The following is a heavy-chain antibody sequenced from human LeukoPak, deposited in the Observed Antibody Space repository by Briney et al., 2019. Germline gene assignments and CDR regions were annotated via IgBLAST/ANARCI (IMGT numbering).Heavy chain of an antibody. CDR1: GFTFSNCA. CDR3: AKAGGIAVALDY. V-gene: IGHV3-23*01. D-gene: IGHD6-19*01. CDR2: VSGSGGST. Sequence: GGSLRLSCAVSGFTFSNCAMSWVRQAPGKGLEWVSGVSGSGGSTYYADSVKGRFTISRDNSKNTLYLQMNSLRAEDTAVYYCAKAGGIAVALDYWGQGALVTVS. J-gene: IGHJ4*02.